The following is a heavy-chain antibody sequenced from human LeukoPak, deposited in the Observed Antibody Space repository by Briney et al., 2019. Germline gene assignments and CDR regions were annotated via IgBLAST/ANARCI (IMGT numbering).Heavy chain of an antibody. D-gene: IGHD3-3*01. V-gene: IGHV4-38-2*02. J-gene: IGHJ5*02. Sequence: SETLSLTCTVSGYSISSGYYWGWIRQPPGKGLEWIGSIYHSGSTYYNPSLKSRVTISVDTSKNQFSLKLSSVTAADTAVYYCARDGVKVSRGYNWFDPWGQGTLVTVSS. CDR1: GYSISSGYY. CDR3: ARDGVKVSRGYNWFDP. CDR2: IYHSGST.